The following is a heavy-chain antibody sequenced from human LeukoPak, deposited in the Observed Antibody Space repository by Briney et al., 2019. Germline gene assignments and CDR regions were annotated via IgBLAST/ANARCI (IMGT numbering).Heavy chain of an antibody. V-gene: IGHV1-18*01. CDR1: GYTFTSYG. CDR3: ARDLVDGVGAPGAY. Sequence: ASVKVSCKASGYTFTSYGIGWVRQAPGQGLEGMGWISAYNGNTNYAQKLQGRVTITTDTSTSTAYMELRSLRSDDTAVFYCARDLVDGVGAPGAYWGQGALVTVSS. J-gene: IGHJ4*02. CDR2: ISAYNGNT. D-gene: IGHD1-26*01.